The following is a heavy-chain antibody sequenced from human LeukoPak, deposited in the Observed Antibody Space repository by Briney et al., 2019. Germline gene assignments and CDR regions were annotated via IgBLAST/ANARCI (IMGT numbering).Heavy chain of an antibody. CDR1: GYTFTGHY. CDR2: INPNSGGT. V-gene: IGHV1-2*02. J-gene: IGHJ4*02. D-gene: IGHD2-2*02. CDR3: ARRYCSSTSCYMLVDY. Sequence: ASVKVSCKASGYTFTGHYMHWVRQAPGQGLEWMGWINPNSGGTNYAQKFQGRVTMTRDTSISTAYMELSRLRSDDTAVYYCARRYCSSTSCYMLVDYWGQGTLVTVSS.